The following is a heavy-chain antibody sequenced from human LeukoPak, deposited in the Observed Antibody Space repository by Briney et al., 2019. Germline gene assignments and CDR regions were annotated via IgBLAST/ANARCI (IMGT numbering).Heavy chain of an antibody. Sequence: SETLSLTCTVSGGSISSFYWSWIRQPPGKGLEWIGYIHYSGRTNYNPSLKSRVTISVDTSKNQFSLNLSSVTAADTAVYYCARGSSGYRFDCWGQGTLVTVSS. CDR3: ARGSSGYRFDC. V-gene: IGHV4-59*01. D-gene: IGHD3-22*01. CDR2: IHYSGRT. J-gene: IGHJ4*02. CDR1: GGSISSFY.